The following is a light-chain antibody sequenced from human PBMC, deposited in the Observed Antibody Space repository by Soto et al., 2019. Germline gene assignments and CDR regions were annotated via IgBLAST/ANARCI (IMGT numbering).Light chain of an antibody. V-gene: IGKV3D-15*01. J-gene: IGKJ5*01. CDR3: QQYNNWPIT. CDR2: GAS. Sequence: EIVLTQSPDTLSLPPGERATLSCGASQSVDSSYVAWYQQKPGQAPRLLIYGASTRATGIPARFSGSGSGTEFTLTISSLQSEDFAAYYCQQYNNWPITFGQGTRLEIK. CDR1: QSVDSS.